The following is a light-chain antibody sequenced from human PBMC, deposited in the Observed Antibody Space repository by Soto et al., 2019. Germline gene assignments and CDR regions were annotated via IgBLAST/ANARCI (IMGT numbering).Light chain of an antibody. CDR3: QQRNNWPFT. CDR2: DAS. V-gene: IGKV3-11*01. CDR1: QSVKDF. J-gene: IGKJ3*01. Sequence: EVVLTQSPATLSLSPGERATLSCRDSQSVKDFLAWYQQKPGQAPRLLISDASNRATAIPARFSGSGSGTDFTLTISALEPEDLGVYYCQQRNNWPFTFGPGTKVDIK.